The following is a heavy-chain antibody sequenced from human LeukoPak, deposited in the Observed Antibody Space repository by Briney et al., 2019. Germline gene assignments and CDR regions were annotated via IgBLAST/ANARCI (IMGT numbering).Heavy chain of an antibody. V-gene: IGHV3-30*04. Sequence: GGSLRLSCAASGFTFSSYAMHWVRQAPGKGLEWVAVISYDGSNKYYADSVKGRFTISRDNSKNTLYLQMNSLRAEDTAVYYCARGGYYDSSGYYRNWGQGTLVTVSS. CDR2: ISYDGSNK. CDR3: ARGGYYDSSGYYRN. J-gene: IGHJ4*02. D-gene: IGHD3-22*01. CDR1: GFTFSSYA.